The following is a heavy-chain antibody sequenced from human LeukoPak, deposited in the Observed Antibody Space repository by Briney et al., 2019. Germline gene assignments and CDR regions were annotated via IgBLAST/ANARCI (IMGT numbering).Heavy chain of an antibody. J-gene: IGHJ4*02. CDR1: GFTFTNAW. D-gene: IGHD6-13*01. V-gene: IGHV3-15*01. CDR3: TTDAGYNSRWYNW. CDR2: IKSKSDGGTT. Sequence: GGSLRLSCAASGFTFTNAWMSWVRQAPGKGLEWVGRIKSKSDGGTTEYGAPVKGRFTISRDDSKNTLYLQMNSLKAEDTAAYYCTTDAGYNSRWYNWWGQGTLVTVSS.